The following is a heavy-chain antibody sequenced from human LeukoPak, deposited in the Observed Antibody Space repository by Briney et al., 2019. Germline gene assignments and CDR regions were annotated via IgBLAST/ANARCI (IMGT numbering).Heavy chain of an antibody. CDR2: ISSSGSTI. CDR3: ARGGGITMIVVAPPHPVFDY. CDR1: GFTFSSYE. V-gene: IGHV3-48*03. D-gene: IGHD3-22*01. J-gene: IGHJ4*02. Sequence: GGSLRLSCAASGFTFSSYEMNWVRQASGKGLEWVSYISSSGSTIYYADSVKGRFTISRDNAKNSLYLQMNSLRAEDTAVYYCARGGGITMIVVAPPHPVFDYWGQGTLVTVSS.